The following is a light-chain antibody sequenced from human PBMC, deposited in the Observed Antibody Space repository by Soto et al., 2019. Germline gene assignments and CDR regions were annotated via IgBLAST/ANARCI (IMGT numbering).Light chain of an antibody. CDR3: LLYYSGPWV. J-gene: IGLJ3*02. V-gene: IGLV7-43*01. CDR1: TGPVTSGHY. Sequence: QAVVTQESSLTVSPGGTVTLTCASSTGPVTSGHYSNWFQQKPGQAPRALIHDTSSKHSWTPARFSGYLLGGKAALTLSGVQPEDEAEYYCLLYYSGPWVFGGGTKVTVL. CDR2: DTS.